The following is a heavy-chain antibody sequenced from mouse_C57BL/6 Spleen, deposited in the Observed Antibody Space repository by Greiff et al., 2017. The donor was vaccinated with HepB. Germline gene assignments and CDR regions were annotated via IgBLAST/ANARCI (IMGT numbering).Heavy chain of an antibody. D-gene: IGHD2-10*02. CDR2: IDPENGDT. Sequence: VQLQQSGAELVRPGASVKLSCTASGFNIKDDYMHWVKQRPEQGLEWIGWIDPENGDTEYASKFQGKATITADTSSNTAYLQLSSLTSEDTAVYYCTTAPYGNYVRIYWGQGTTLTVSS. CDR3: TTAPYGNYVRIY. CDR1: GFNIKDDY. V-gene: IGHV14-4*01. J-gene: IGHJ2*01.